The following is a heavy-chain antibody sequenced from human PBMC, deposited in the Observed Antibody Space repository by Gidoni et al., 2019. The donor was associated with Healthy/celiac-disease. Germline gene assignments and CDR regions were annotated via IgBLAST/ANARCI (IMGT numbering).Heavy chain of an antibody. J-gene: IGHJ6*02. D-gene: IGHD2-15*01. CDR3: ARDLGIYCSGGSCYYYYGMDV. V-gene: IGHV3-30*04. CDR1: GFPFSSYA. CDR2: ISDDGSNK. Sequence: QVQLVESGGGVVQPGRSLRLSCAASGFPFSSYAMHWVRQAPGKGLEWVAVISDDGSNKYYADSVKGRFTISRDNSKNTLYLQMNSLRAEDTAVYYCARDLGIYCSGGSCYYYYGMDVWGQGTTVTVSS.